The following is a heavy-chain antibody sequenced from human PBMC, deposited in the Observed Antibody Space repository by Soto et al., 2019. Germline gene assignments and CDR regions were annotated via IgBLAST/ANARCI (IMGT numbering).Heavy chain of an antibody. D-gene: IGHD3-10*01. J-gene: IGHJ4*02. CDR3: AKGSSKGSAIDFDY. CDR2: VNPNNGDT. CDR1: GYTFSNYD. V-gene: IGHV1-8*01. Sequence: QVQLVPSGAELKKHGASVKVSCKASGYTFSNYDMNWVRQATGQGPEWIGWVNPNNGDTGYAQKFQGRVTLTTDIYTTTAYMELTSLRSEDTAIYYCAKGSSKGSAIDFDYWGQGTLITVSS.